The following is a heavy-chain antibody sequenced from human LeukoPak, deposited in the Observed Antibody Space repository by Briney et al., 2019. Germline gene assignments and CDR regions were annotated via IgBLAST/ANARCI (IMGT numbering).Heavy chain of an antibody. CDR2: INWRSDFI. D-gene: IGHD4/OR15-4a*01. V-gene: IGHV3-9*01. Sequence: GGSLRLSCAGSGFTFGDYAIHWVRQAPGKGLEWVCGINWRSDFIAYADSVRDRFIISRDDAKSSVFLHMNSLRADDTAVYYCARETEPLDYGDSTNLDYWGQGTLVTVSS. CDR1: GFTFGDYA. J-gene: IGHJ4*02. CDR3: ARETEPLDYGDSTNLDY.